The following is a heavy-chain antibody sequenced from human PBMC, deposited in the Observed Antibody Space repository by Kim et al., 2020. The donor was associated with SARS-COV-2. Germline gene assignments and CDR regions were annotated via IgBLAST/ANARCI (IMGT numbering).Heavy chain of an antibody. D-gene: IGHD2-2*01. J-gene: IGHJ6*02. V-gene: IGHV3-48*03. Sequence: GGSLRLSCAASGFTFSSYEMNWVRQAPGKGLEWVSFISSSGDSIQYADSGKGRFTISRDNAKNSLYLQMNSLSAEDTGVYYCARWYCSSTTCYGFYYYGMDVWGQGTTVTVS. CDR1: GFTFSSYE. CDR3: ARWYCSSTTCYGFYYYGMDV. CDR2: ISSSGDSI.